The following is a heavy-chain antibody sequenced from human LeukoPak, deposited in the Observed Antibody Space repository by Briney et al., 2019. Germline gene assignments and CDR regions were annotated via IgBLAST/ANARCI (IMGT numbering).Heavy chain of an antibody. D-gene: IGHD5-24*01. CDR3: ARFVEMATIIAGQFDY. Sequence: ASVKVSCKASGDTFTGYYMHWVRQAPGQGLEWMGWINPNSGGTNYAQKFQGRVTMTRDTSISTAYMELSRLRSDDTAVYYCARFVEMATIIAGQFDYWGQGTLVTVSS. J-gene: IGHJ4*02. CDR2: INPNSGGT. CDR1: GDTFTGYY. V-gene: IGHV1-2*02.